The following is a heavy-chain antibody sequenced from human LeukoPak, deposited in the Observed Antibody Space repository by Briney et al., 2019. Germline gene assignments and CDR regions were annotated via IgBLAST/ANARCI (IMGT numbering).Heavy chain of an antibody. Sequence: GGSLRLSCAASGFTFSSYWISWVRQAPGKGLEWVANIKQDGSEKYYVDSVKGRFTISRDNAKNSLYLQVNSLRAEDTAVYYCARDPYYGSGSQIDYWGQGTLVTVSS. V-gene: IGHV3-7*01. D-gene: IGHD3-10*01. CDR2: IKQDGSEK. CDR3: ARDPYYGSGSQIDY. J-gene: IGHJ4*02. CDR1: GFTFSSYW.